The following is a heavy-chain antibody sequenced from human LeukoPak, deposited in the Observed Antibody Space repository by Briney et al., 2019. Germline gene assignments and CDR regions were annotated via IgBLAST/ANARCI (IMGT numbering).Heavy chain of an antibody. J-gene: IGHJ4*02. D-gene: IGHD2-21*01. CDR1: GYSFTGYY. Sequence: ASVKVSCKASGYSFTGYYMHWVRQAPGQGLEWMGWINPNSGGTNYAQKFQGRVTMTRDTSISTAYMELSRLRSDDTAVYYCASSVSMKTILWFHDFDYWGQGTLVTVSS. CDR3: ASSVSMKTILWFHDFDY. CDR2: INPNSGGT. V-gene: IGHV1-2*02.